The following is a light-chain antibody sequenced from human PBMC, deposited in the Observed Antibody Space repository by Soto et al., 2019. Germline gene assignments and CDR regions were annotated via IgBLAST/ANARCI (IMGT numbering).Light chain of an antibody. J-gene: IGKJ1*01. CDR3: QHYEKSSGT. Sequence: EIVLTQSPGTLSLSPGERATLSCRGSQTFSSNSLAWYQHKPGQAPRLLIYGASIRATGIPDRFSGSGSGTDFTLTISRLEPEDFAVYYCQHYEKSSGTFGQGPKVEIK. CDR2: GAS. V-gene: IGKV3-20*01. CDR1: QTFSSNS.